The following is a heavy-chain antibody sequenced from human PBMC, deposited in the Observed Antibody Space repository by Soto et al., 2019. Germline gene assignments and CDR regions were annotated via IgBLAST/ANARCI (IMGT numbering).Heavy chain of an antibody. Sequence: EVQLVESGGGLVQPGGSLRLSCAASGFTFSSYEMNWVRQAPGKGLEWVSYISSSGSTIYYADSVKGRFTISRDNAKNSLYLQMNSLRAEDTAVYYCASLQGYCSSTSCFSRGGSYYYGMDFWGQGPTVTASS. CDR3: ASLQGYCSSTSCFSRGGSYYYGMDF. V-gene: IGHV3-48*03. J-gene: IGHJ6*02. CDR2: ISSSGSTI. D-gene: IGHD2-2*01. CDR1: GFTFSSYE.